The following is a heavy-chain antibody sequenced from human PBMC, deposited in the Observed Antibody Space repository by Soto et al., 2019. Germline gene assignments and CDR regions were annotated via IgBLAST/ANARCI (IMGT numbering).Heavy chain of an antibody. Sequence: VPLVESGGGVVQPGRSLRLSCAASGFTFSSYGMHWVRLTPGKGLEWVALIWNDGTNPYYADSVQGRFTISRDNSKNTLYLQMNRLSAEDTAVYYCARDNVASTNYFWFDPRGQGTLVTVSS. J-gene: IGHJ5*02. CDR1: GFTFSSYG. CDR2: IWNDGTNP. V-gene: IGHV3-33*01. CDR3: ARDNVASTNYFWFDP. D-gene: IGHD1-7*01.